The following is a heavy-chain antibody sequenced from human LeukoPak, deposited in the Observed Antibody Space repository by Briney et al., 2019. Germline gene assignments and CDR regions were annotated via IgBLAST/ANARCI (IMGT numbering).Heavy chain of an antibody. D-gene: IGHD2-2*01. Sequence: SETLSLTCTVSVDSLNRGSYYWGSIRQPAGKGLEWNGRIYTRESTNYNPSLKSQVTMSVDTSKNQFCVKLSSVTAAATVLYYCAREPADPRHKRCDPWGQGTLVTVSS. CDR2: IYTREST. J-gene: IGHJ5*02. CDR3: AREPADPRHKRCDP. V-gene: IGHV4-61*02. CDR1: VDSLNRGSYY.